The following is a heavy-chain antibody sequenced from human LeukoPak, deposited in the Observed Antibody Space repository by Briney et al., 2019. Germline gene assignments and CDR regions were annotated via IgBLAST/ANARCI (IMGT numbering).Heavy chain of an antibody. CDR3: ALLDYGGNSGDAFDI. CDR2: ISSGGST. J-gene: IGHJ3*02. Sequence: PGGSLRLSCAASGFTFSSYAMSWVRQAPGKGLEWVSDISSGGSTYYADCVKGRFTISRDKSKNTLYLRMNSLRADDTAVYYCALLDYGGNSGDAFDIWGRGTRVTVSS. CDR1: GFTFSSYA. V-gene: IGHV3-23*01. D-gene: IGHD4-23*01.